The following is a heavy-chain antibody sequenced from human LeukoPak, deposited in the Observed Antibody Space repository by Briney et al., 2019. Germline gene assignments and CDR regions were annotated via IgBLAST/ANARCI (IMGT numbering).Heavy chain of an antibody. CDR2: INSDGIST. Sequence: PGGSLRLSCAASGFSFSNYWMHWVRQAPGKGLVWVSRINSDGISTTYADSVKGRFTISRDNAKNTLYLQMNSLRADDTAVYYCAREYCSSKSRPTFDYWGQGTRVTVSS. J-gene: IGHJ4*02. V-gene: IGHV3-74*01. CDR3: AREYCSSKSRPTFDY. D-gene: IGHD2-2*01. CDR1: GFSFSNYW.